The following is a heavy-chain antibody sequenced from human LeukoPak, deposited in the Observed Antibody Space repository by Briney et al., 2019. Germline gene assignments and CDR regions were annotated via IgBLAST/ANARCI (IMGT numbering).Heavy chain of an antibody. V-gene: IGHV3-21*01. Sequence: GGSLRLSCVASGFTFSSYGMNWVRQAPGKGLEWVSFISSSSSYIYYADSVKGRFTISRDNAKNSLYLQMNSLRPEDTAVYFCAKGVKYNWNYIDYWGQGTLVAVSS. D-gene: IGHD1-20*01. J-gene: IGHJ4*02. CDR1: GFTFSSYG. CDR2: ISSSSSYI. CDR3: AKGVKYNWNYIDY.